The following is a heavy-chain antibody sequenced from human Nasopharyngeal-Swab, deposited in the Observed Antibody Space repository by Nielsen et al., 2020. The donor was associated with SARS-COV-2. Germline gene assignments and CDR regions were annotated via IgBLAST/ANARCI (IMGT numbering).Heavy chain of an antibody. CDR3: ARDPNYYDSSGYLDY. CDR2: ISSSSSYI. D-gene: IGHD3-22*01. Sequence: WIRQPPGKGLEWVSSISSSSSYIYYADSVKGRFTISRDNDKNSLYLQMNSLRAEDTAVYYCARDPNYYDSSGYLDYWGQGTLVTVSS. V-gene: IGHV3-21*01. J-gene: IGHJ4*02.